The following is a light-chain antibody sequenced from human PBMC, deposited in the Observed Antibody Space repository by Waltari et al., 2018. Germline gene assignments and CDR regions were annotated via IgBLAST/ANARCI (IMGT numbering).Light chain of an antibody. CDR1: EGIINY. V-gene: IGKV1-39*01. Sequence: DIQMTQSPSSLSASVGDRITITCRASEGIINYLTWYQQKSGKAPTLLIYAASILQSGVPLRFSGTASGTDFTLTISSLQPEDVATYYCQQTYNMPRTFGQGTKLEIK. CDR3: QQTYNMPRT. J-gene: IGKJ2*01. CDR2: AAS.